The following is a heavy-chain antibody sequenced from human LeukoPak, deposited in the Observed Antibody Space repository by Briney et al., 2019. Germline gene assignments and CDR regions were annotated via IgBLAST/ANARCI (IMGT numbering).Heavy chain of an antibody. V-gene: IGHV3-21*01. D-gene: IGHD2-15*01. CDR3: ARGADGVSSNSRGWFDP. CDR1: GFTFSSYN. Sequence: GGSLRLSCAASGFTFSSYNMNWVRQAPGKGLEWVSSITSGSSYIYYADSVKGRFTISRDNAKNSLYLQMNSLRAEDTAVYYCARGADGVSSNSRGWFDPWGQGTLVTVSS. J-gene: IGHJ5*02. CDR2: ITSGSSYI.